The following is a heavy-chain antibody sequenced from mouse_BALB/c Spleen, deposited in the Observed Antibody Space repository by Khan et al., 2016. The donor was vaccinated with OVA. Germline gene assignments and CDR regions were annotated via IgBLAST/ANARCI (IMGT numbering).Heavy chain of an antibody. J-gene: IGHJ4*01. CDR1: GYIFTNYG. Sequence: QIQLVQSGPDLKKPGETVKISCKASGYIFTNYGINWVKQAPGKGLKWMGWIYINTGEPTYVDDLKGRFAFSLETSASTAYLQINNLKNEATATYFCARGRRRAIDYWGQGTSVTVSS. V-gene: IGHV9-3-1*01. CDR3: ARGRRRAIDY. CDR2: IYINTGEP.